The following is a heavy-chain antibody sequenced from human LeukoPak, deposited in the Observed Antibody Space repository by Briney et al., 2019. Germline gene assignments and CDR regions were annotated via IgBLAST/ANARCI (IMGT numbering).Heavy chain of an antibody. D-gene: IGHD6-6*01. J-gene: IGHJ4*02. Sequence: SVKVSCKASGGTFISYASSWVRQAPGQGGERMGGIIPIFGTANYAQKFQGRVTITPDDSTSTAYMELSSLRSEDTAVYYCASPQEYSSSSFRAGGFDYWGQGTLVTVSS. CDR3: ASPQEYSSSSFRAGGFDY. CDR1: GGTFISYA. CDR2: IIPIFGTA. V-gene: IGHV1-69*01.